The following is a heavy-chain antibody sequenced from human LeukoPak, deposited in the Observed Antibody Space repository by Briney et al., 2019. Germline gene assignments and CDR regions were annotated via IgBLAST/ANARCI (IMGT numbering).Heavy chain of an antibody. J-gene: IGHJ6*02. D-gene: IGHD3-22*01. CDR3: ARARKSGSGYSYYYYGMDV. CDR1: GFTFRTYD. CDR2: IETAGDT. V-gene: IGHV3-13*01. Sequence: TGGSLRLSCAASGFTFRTYDMHWVRQATGKGREWVSAIETAGDTYYSGSVKGRFTISREDAKNSLYLQMNSLRAGDTAVYYCARARKSGSGYSYYYYGMDVWGQGTTVTVSS.